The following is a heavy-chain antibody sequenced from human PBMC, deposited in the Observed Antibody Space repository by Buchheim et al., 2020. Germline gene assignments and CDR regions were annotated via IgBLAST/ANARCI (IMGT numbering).Heavy chain of an antibody. J-gene: IGHJ6*02. CDR3: AGAYDFWSGYPECGIDV. CDR2: INPNSGGT. D-gene: IGHD3-3*01. Sequence: QVQLVQSGAEVKKPGASVKVSCKASGYNFTGYYMHWVRQAPGQGLEWMGWINPNSGGTNYAQKFQRWVTMTRDTSISTAYMELSRLRLDDTGVDYWAGAYDFWSGYPECGIDVWGQGTT. V-gene: IGHV1-2*04. CDR1: GYNFTGYY.